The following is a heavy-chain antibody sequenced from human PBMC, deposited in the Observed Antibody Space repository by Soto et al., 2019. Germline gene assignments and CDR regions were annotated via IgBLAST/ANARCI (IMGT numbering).Heavy chain of an antibody. J-gene: IGHJ4*02. CDR3: ARGRAEYNSWLELDY. Sequence: QVQLVQSGAEVKKPGASVKVSCKASGHTFSSHDINWVRQATGHGLEWMGWMNPNTGNTGYAQTFQGRVSMTRDTSINKAYMELSSRRSEDTAVYYCARGRAEYNSWLELDYWGQGTLVTVSS. CDR1: GHTFSSHD. D-gene: IGHD6-6*01. CDR2: MNPNTGNT. V-gene: IGHV1-8*01.